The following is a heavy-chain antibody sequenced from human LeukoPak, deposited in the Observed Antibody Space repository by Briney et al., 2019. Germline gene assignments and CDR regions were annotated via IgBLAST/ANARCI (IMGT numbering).Heavy chain of an antibody. CDR3: ARSAEGDWFDP. CDR2: ISGRSTTI. CDR1: EFKISNYE. Sequence: PGGSLRLSCRGSEFKISNYEMTWVRQAPGKGLEWVSYISGRSTTIFYADSVKGRFIISRDNAKNSLYLQMNSLTAGDTAVYYCARSAEGDWFDPWGQGTLVTVSS. D-gene: IGHD3-16*01. J-gene: IGHJ5*02. V-gene: IGHV3-48*03.